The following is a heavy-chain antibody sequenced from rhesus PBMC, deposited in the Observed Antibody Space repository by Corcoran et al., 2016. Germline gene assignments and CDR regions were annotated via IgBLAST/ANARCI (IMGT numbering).Heavy chain of an antibody. J-gene: IGHJ4*01. V-gene: IGHV3-136*01. Sequence: EVQLVESGGGLVQPGGSLRLFCAAYGFTFSSYDMSWVRPAPGKGVEGVSVIRYTGKPICDADSVKGRFTTSGDHAKNSLSLQMSSLRAEDTAVYCCTRDRGWNNVEDYWGQGVLVTVSS. CDR2: IRYTGKPI. CDR3: TRDRGWNNVEDY. CDR1: GFTFSSYD. D-gene: IGHD1-20*01.